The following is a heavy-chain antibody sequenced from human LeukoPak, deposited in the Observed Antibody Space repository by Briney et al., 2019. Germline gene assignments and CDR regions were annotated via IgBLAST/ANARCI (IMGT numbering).Heavy chain of an antibody. CDR1: GYTFTSYA. D-gene: IGHD3-3*01. V-gene: IGHV1-3*01. CDR3: ARDLAAWADYDIWSGYPNFDY. CDR2: INAGNGNT. J-gene: IGHJ4*02. Sequence: ASVKVSCKASGYTFTSYAMHWVRQAPGQRLEWMGWINAGNGNTKYSQKFQGRVTITRDTSASTAYMELSSLRSEDTAVYYCARDLAAWADYDIWSGYPNFDYWGQGTLVTVSS.